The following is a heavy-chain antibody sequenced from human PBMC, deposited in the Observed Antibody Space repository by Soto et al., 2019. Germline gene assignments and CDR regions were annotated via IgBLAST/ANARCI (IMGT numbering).Heavy chain of an antibody. J-gene: IGHJ4*02. Sequence: GGSLRLSCAASGFTFSSYAMHWVRQAPGKGLEWVAVISYDGSNKYCADSVKGRFTISRDNSKNTLYLQMNSLRAEDTAVYYCARSHSSGTLDADYWGQGTLVTVS. D-gene: IGHD6-19*01. CDR2: ISYDGSNK. CDR1: GFTFSSYA. CDR3: ARSHSSGTLDADY. V-gene: IGHV3-30-3*01.